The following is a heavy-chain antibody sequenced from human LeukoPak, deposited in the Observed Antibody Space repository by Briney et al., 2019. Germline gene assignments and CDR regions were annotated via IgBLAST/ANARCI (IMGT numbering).Heavy chain of an antibody. Sequence: GGSLRLSCAASGFTFSSYGMHWVRQAPGKGLEWVAVIWYDGSNKYYADSVKGRFTISRDNSKNTLYLQMNSLRAEDTAVYYCARGGWYVNPGNFDYWGQGTLVTVSS. CDR2: IWYDGSNK. J-gene: IGHJ4*02. CDR1: GFTFSSYG. D-gene: IGHD6-19*01. CDR3: ARGGWYVNPGNFDY. V-gene: IGHV3-33*01.